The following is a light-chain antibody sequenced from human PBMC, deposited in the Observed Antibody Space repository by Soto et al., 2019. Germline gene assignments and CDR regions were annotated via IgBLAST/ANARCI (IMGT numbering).Light chain of an antibody. Sequence: QSALTQPASVSGSPGQSITISFTGTSSDIGGYNYVSWYQQHPGKAPKLMIYEVSNRPSGVYNRFSGSKSGNTASLTISGLQAEDEAYYYCSSFTSSSTGVFGGGTKVTVL. CDR3: SSFTSSSTGV. CDR2: EVS. CDR1: SSDIGGYNY. V-gene: IGLV2-14*01. J-gene: IGLJ3*02.